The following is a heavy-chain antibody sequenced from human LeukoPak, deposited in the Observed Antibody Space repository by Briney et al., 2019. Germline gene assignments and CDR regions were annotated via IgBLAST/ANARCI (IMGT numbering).Heavy chain of an antibody. V-gene: IGHV3-53*01. CDR3: ARDGRYGSGRESFDY. J-gene: IGHJ4*02. CDR1: GFTFSDYY. Sequence: PGGSLRLSCAASGFTFSDYYMSWVRQAPGKGLEWVSVIYSGGSTYYADSVKGRFTISRDNSKNTLYLQMNSLRAEDTAVYYCARDGRYGSGRESFDYWGQGTLVTVSS. CDR2: IYSGGST. D-gene: IGHD3-10*01.